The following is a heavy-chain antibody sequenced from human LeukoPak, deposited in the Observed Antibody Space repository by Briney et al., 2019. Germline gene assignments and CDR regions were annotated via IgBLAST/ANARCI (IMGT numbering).Heavy chain of an antibody. V-gene: IGHV4-59*01. Sequence: SETLSLTCTVSGGSISSYYWSWIRQPPGKGLEWIGYIYYSGSTNYNPSLKSRVTISADTSKNQFSLKLSSVTAADTAVYYCARDPPYYYDSSGDVGAFDIWGQGTMVTVSS. CDR2: IYYSGST. CDR1: GGSISSYY. J-gene: IGHJ3*02. CDR3: ARDPPYYYDSSGDVGAFDI. D-gene: IGHD3-22*01.